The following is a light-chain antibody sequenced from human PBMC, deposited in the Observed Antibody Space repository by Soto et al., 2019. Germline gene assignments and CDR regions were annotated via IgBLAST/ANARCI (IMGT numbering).Light chain of an antibody. CDR3: QQYGSAPRT. J-gene: IGKJ1*01. CDR2: GAS. Sequence: IVLTQSPGTLSLSPGERATLSCRASQSVSSSFLAWYQQRPGQSPRLLIYGASGRATGIPDRFSGSGSGTDFTLTISSLEPEDFAVYYCQQYGSAPRTFGQGTKV. CDR1: QSVSSSF. V-gene: IGKV3-20*01.